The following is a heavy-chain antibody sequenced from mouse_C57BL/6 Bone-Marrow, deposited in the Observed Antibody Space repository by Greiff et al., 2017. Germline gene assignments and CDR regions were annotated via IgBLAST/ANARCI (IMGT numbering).Heavy chain of an antibody. D-gene: IGHD1-1*01. CDR2: IWSGGST. CDR1: GFSLTSYG. Sequence: QVQLQQSGPGLVQPSQSLSITCTVSGFSLTSYGVHWVRQSPGKGLEWLGVIWSGGSTDYNAAFISRLSISKDNSKSQVFFKMNSLQADDTAIYYCATYGSSYEFAYWGQGTLVTVSA. J-gene: IGHJ3*01. V-gene: IGHV2-2*01. CDR3: ATYGSSYEFAY.